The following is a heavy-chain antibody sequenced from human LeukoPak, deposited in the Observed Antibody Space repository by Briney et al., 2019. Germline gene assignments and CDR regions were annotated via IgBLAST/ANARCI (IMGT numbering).Heavy chain of an antibody. V-gene: IGHV3-23*01. Sequence: GGSLRLSCAASGFTFSSYAMSWVRQAPGKGLEWVSANSGSGGSTYYADSVKGRFTISRDNSKNTLYLQMNSLRAEDTAVYYCAKDRGRGSGWPYPFDYWGQGTLVTVSS. CDR2: NSGSGGST. D-gene: IGHD6-19*01. CDR3: AKDRGRGSGWPYPFDY. J-gene: IGHJ4*02. CDR1: GFTFSSYA.